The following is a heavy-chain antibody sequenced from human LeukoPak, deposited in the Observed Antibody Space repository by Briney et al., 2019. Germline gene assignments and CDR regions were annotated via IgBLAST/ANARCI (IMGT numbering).Heavy chain of an antibody. V-gene: IGHV1-18*03. J-gene: IGHJ4*02. Sequence: ASVKVSCKASGYTFTSYGISWVRQAPGQGLEWMGWISAYNGNTNYAQKLQGRVTMTTDTSTSTAYMELRSLRSDDMAVYYCARDFRSDRYQLLYIPLDYWGQGTLVTVSS. CDR1: GYTFTSYG. CDR2: ISAYNGNT. D-gene: IGHD2-2*02. CDR3: ARDFRSDRYQLLYIPLDY.